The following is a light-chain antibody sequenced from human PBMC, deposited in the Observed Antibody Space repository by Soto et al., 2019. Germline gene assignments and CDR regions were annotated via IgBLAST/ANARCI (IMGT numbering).Light chain of an antibody. CDR2: SAY. Sequence: DIQMSQSPSSLSASVGDSVTITCRASQTIKNYLNWYQQKPGRAHNLLIYSAYTLHSGVQSRFSGTKSATDFTLTITSLQPEDFATYYCKQFYSAPITFGQGTRLEIK. CDR3: KQFYSAPIT. J-gene: IGKJ5*01. CDR1: QTIKNY. V-gene: IGKV1-39*01.